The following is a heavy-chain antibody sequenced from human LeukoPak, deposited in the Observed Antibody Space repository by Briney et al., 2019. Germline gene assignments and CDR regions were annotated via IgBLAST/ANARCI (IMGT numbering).Heavy chain of an antibody. Sequence: GASVKVSCKASGYTFTSYGISWVRQAPGQGLEWMGWINPNSGGTNYAQKFQGRVTMTRDTSISTAYMELSRLRSDDTAVYYCAREDRIAAAGTDWDYYYYMDVWGKGTTVTVSS. CDR2: INPNSGGT. CDR1: GYTFTSYG. D-gene: IGHD6-13*01. CDR3: AREDRIAAAGTDWDYYYYMDV. V-gene: IGHV1-2*02. J-gene: IGHJ6*03.